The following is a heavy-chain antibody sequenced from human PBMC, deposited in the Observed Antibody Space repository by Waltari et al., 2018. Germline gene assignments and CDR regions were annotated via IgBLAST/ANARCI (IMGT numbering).Heavy chain of an antibody. Sequence: QVQLVQSGAEVKKPGASVKVSCKASGYTFTSYAMHWVRQAPGQRLEWMGWINAGNGNTKYSQKFQGRVTITRDTSASTAYMELSSLRSEDTAVYYCARGTVGVQGVIGDYWGQGTLVIVSS. CDR2: INAGNGNT. CDR3: ARGTVGVQGVIGDY. J-gene: IGHJ4*02. V-gene: IGHV1-3*01. CDR1: GYTFTSYA. D-gene: IGHD3-10*01.